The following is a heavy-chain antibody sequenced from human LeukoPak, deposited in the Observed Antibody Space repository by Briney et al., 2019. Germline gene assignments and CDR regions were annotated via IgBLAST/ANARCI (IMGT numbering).Heavy chain of an antibody. V-gene: IGHV3-7*01. CDR2: IKQDGSER. Sequence: GGSLRLSCEASGFSMSVYWMSWVRQAPGKGLEWVGNIKQDGSERNYVDSVKGRFTISRDNAKNSLYLQMNRLRAEDTAVYYCVGDYGDFAGRLAYWGQGTLVTVSS. CDR3: VGDYGDFAGRLAY. J-gene: IGHJ4*02. D-gene: IGHD4-17*01. CDR1: GFSMSVYW.